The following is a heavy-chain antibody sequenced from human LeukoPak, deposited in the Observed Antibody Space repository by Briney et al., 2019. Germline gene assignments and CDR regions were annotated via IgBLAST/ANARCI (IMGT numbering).Heavy chain of an antibody. Sequence: PSETLSLTCTVSGGSISSSSYYWGWIRQPPGKGLEWIGSIYYSGSTYYNPSLKSRVTISVGTSKNQFSLKLSSVTAADTAVYYCARDHEANRRTNAFDIWGQGTMVTVSS. D-gene: IGHD1-14*01. J-gene: IGHJ3*02. CDR1: GGSISSSSYY. CDR2: IYYSGST. V-gene: IGHV4-39*02. CDR3: ARDHEANRRTNAFDI.